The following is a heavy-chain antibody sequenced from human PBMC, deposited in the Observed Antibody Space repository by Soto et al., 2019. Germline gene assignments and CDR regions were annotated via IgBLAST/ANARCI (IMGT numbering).Heavy chain of an antibody. Sequence: EVQLVESGGGLVKPGGSLRLSCAASGFTFSSYGMVWVRQAPEKGLEWVSSIGGSSGHIYYADSLKGRFTISRDNAKNSLYLQTNSLRVDDTAVYYCARTNGAYSNYFDYWGQGTLVTVSS. CDR2: IGGSSGHI. CDR3: ARTNGAYSNYFDY. J-gene: IGHJ4*02. V-gene: IGHV3-21*01. D-gene: IGHD2-8*01. CDR1: GFTFSSYG.